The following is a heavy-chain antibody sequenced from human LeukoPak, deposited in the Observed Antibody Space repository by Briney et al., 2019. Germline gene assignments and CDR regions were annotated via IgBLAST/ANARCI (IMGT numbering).Heavy chain of an antibody. J-gene: IGHJ5*02. Sequence: GGSLRLSCAASGFTFSGYAMSWVRQAPGKGPEWVSAISGSGGSTYYADSVKGRFTISRDNSKNTLYLQMNSLRAEDTAVYYCAKVGLIGFDPWGQGTLVTVSS. V-gene: IGHV3-23*01. CDR2: ISGSGGST. CDR1: GFTFSGYA. D-gene: IGHD3-10*01. CDR3: AKVGLIGFDP.